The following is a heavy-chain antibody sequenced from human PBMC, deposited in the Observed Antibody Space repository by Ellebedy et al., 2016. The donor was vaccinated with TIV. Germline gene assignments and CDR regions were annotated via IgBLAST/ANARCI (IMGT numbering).Heavy chain of an antibody. D-gene: IGHD2-2*01. V-gene: IGHV1-69*13. CDR1: GGTFSSYG. CDR3: ARERLNCSTTSCYEDAFDI. CDR2: IIPIFGTA. Sequence: AASVKVSCKASGGTFSSYGINWVRQAPGQGLEWMGGIIPIFGTANYAQKFQVRVTITADESTDTAYMELSSLRSEDTAVYYCARERLNCSTTSCYEDAFDIWGQGTMVTVSS. J-gene: IGHJ3*02.